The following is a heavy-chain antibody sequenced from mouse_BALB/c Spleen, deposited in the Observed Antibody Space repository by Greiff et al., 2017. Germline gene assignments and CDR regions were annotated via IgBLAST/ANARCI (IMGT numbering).Heavy chain of an antibody. V-gene: IGHV3-2*02. CDR3: ARSYDFYAMDY. CDR1: GYSITSDYA. CDR2: ISYSGST. Sequence: EVKLMESGPGLVKPSQSLSLTCTVTGYSITSDYAWTWIRQFPGNKLEWMGYISYSGSTSYNPSLKSRISITRDTSKNQFFLQLNSVTTEDTATYYCARSYDFYAMDYWGQGTSVTVSS. J-gene: IGHJ4*01.